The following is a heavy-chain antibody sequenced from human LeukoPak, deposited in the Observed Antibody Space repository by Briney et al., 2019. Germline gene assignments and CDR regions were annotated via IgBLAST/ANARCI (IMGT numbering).Heavy chain of an antibody. J-gene: IGHJ4*02. CDR1: GGSISSGDYH. CDR2: IYYSGST. Sequence: SQPLSLTCTVSGGSISSGDYHWSWIRQPPGKGLEWIGYIYYSGSTYYNPSLKSRVTISVDTSKNQFFLNLRSATAADTAVYYGARGDTSMLTGIDYWGQGTLVTVSS. V-gene: IGHV4-30-4*01. D-gene: IGHD5-18*01. CDR3: ARGDTSMLTGIDY.